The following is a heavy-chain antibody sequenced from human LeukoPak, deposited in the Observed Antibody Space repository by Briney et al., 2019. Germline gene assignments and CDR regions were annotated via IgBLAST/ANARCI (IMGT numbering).Heavy chain of an antibody. CDR3: ARVVVVPAAPSYYYYGMDV. Sequence: GGSLRLSCVASGFTFGKYWMSWVRQAPGKGLEWVANIKLDGSEKYYVDSVKGRFTISRDNAKNSLYLQMNSLRAEDTAVYYCARVVVVPAAPSYYYYGMDVWGQGTTVTVSS. CDR2: IKLDGSEK. CDR1: GFTFGKYW. J-gene: IGHJ6*02. V-gene: IGHV3-7*01. D-gene: IGHD2-2*01.